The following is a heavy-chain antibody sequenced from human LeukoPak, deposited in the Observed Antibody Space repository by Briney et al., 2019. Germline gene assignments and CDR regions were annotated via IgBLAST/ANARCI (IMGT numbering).Heavy chain of an antibody. CDR1: GFTFSDYG. CDR2: IRYDGSKK. V-gene: IGHV3-30*02. D-gene: IGHD3/OR15-3a*01. J-gene: IGHJ4*02. CDR3: VKGRDFYFDY. Sequence: GGSLRLSCAASGFTFSDYGMHWVRQAPGKGLEWVTFIRYDGSKKYYADSVKGRFTFSRDNSKNMLYLQMNSLRAGDTAIYYRVKGRDFYFDYWGQGTLVTVSS.